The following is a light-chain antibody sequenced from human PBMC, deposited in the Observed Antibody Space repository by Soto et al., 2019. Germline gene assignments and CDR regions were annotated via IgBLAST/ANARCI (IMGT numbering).Light chain of an antibody. CDR1: SSDIGGYNS. J-gene: IGLJ1*01. CDR2: DVS. V-gene: IGLV2-8*01. CDR3: SSYKDRNNLV. Sequence: QSALTQSPSASGSPGQSVTISCTGTSSDIGGYNSVSWYQQHPGKAPKVMIYDVSKRPSGVPDRFSGSKSGNTASLTVSELQDEDEADYYCSSYKDRNNLVFGTGTKVTV.